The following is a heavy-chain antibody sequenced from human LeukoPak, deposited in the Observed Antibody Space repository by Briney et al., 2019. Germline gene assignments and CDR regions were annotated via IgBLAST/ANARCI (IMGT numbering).Heavy chain of an antibody. J-gene: IGHJ4*02. CDR2: INHSGST. Sequence: PSETLSLTCAVYGGSFSGYYWSWIRQPPGKGLEWIGEINHSGSTNYNPPLKSRVTISVDTSKNQFSLKLSSVTAADTAVYYCARYYYRGFIDYWGQGTLVTVSS. CDR3: ARYYYRGFIDY. CDR1: GGSFSGYY. D-gene: IGHD3-10*01. V-gene: IGHV4-34*01.